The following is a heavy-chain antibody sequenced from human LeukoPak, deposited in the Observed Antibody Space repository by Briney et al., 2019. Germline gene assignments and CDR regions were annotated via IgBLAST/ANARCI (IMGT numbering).Heavy chain of an antibody. D-gene: IGHD3-22*01. CDR1: GFTFSSYW. Sequence: GGSLRLSCAASGFTFSSYWMHWVRQAPGKGLVWVSRINSDGSSTSYADSVKGRFTIPRDNAKNTLYLQMNSLRAEDTAVYYCATEDYYDSSCFDYWGQGTLVIVSP. CDR2: INSDGSST. CDR3: ATEDYYDSSCFDY. J-gene: IGHJ4*02. V-gene: IGHV3-74*01.